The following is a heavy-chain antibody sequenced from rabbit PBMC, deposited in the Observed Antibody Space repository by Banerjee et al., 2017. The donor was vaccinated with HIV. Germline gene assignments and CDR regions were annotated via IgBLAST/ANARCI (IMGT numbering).Heavy chain of an antibody. CDR1: GFSFSSSYW. J-gene: IGHJ4*01. D-gene: IGHD6-1*01. CDR3: ARSAGYNGYIL. CDR2: IYADSSGST. V-gene: IGHV1S45*01. Sequence: QQQLVESGGGLVKPEGSLTLTCTASGFSFSSSYWICWVRQAPGKGLEWIGCIYADSSGSTYYASWAKGRFTISKTSSTTVTLQMTSLTAADTATYFCARSAGYNGYILWGQGTLVTVS.